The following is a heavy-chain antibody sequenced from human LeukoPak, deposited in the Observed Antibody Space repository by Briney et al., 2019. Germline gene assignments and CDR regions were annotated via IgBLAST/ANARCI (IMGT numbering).Heavy chain of an antibody. CDR3: AKENDFWSGYPNWFDP. J-gene: IGHJ5*02. V-gene: IGHV3-13*01. CDR2: IGTAGDT. CDR1: GFTFSSYD. Sequence: GGSLRLSCAASGFTFSSYDMHWVRQATGKGLEWVSAIGTAGDTYYPGSVKGRFTISRENAKNSLYLQMNSLRAGDTAVYYCAKENDFWSGYPNWFDPWGQGTLVTVSS. D-gene: IGHD3-3*01.